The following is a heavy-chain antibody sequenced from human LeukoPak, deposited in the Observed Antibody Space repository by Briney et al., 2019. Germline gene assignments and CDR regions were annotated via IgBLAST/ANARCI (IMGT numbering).Heavy chain of an antibody. Sequence: GSLRLSCAASGFTFSSYWMSWVRQAPGKGLEWVSYISSSGSTIYYADSVKGRFTISRDNARNSLYLQMNSLRAEDTAVYYCARDSLREVLRYFDWIDAFDIWGQGTMVTVSS. CDR1: GFTFSSYW. CDR2: ISSSGSTI. CDR3: ARDSLREVLRYFDWIDAFDI. D-gene: IGHD3-9*01. V-gene: IGHV3-48*04. J-gene: IGHJ3*02.